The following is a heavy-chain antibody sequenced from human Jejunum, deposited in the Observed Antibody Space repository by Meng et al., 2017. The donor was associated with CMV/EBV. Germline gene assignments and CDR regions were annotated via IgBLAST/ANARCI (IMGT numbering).Heavy chain of an antibody. CDR1: GFSLRSSGVG. CDR2: IYWDGDP. J-gene: IGHJ4*02. Sequence: CTVSGFSLRSSGVGVGWIRQPPGKPLEWLTLIYWDGDPRYSPSLKNRLTTTKDTSKNQVVLTMTNVDPVDTATYYCAHRPSAGTYFDYWGPGTLVTVSS. V-gene: IGHV2-5*02. CDR3: AHRPSAGTYFDY. D-gene: IGHD6-13*01.